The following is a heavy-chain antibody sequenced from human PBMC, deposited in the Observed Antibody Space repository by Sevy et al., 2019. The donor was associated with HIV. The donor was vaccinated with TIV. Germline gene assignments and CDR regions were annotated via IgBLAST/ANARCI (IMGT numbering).Heavy chain of an antibody. V-gene: IGHV4-39*01. D-gene: IGHD3-10*01. CDR2: IYSSGST. Sequence: SETLSLTCTVSGGSMTNNNYYWGWIRQPPGKGLGCIGTIYSSGSTYYNPSLKSRVTISVDTSKNQFSLKLSSVTAADTAVYYCARLAPPFHDGDFGGYFDYWAQGILVTVSS. J-gene: IGHJ4*02. CDR3: ARLAPPFHDGDFGGYFDY. CDR1: GGSMTNNNYY.